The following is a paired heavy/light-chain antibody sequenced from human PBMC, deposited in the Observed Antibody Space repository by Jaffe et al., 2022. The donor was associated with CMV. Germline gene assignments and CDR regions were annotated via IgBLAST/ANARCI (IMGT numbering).Heavy chain of an antibody. V-gene: IGHV4-39*01. CDR2: IYYSGST. CDR3: ARLSRVVTEREGAETFDY. Sequence: QLQLQESGPGLVKPSETLSLTCTVSGGSISSSSYYWGWIRQPPGKGLEWIGSIYYSGSTYYNPSLKSRVTISVDTSKNQFSLKLSSVTAADTAVYYCARLSRVVTEREGAETFDYWGQGTLVTVSS. D-gene: IGHD3-3*01. CDR1: GGSISSSSYY. J-gene: IGHJ4*02.
Light chain of an antibody. CDR2: GNS. J-gene: IGLJ1*01. CDR1: SSNIGAGYD. CDR3: QSYDSSLSGLYV. V-gene: IGLV1-40*01. Sequence: QSVLTQPPSVSGAPGQRVTISCTGSSSNIGAGYDVHWYQQLPGTAPKLLIYGNSNRPSGVPDRFSGSKSGTSASLAITGLQAEDEADYYCQSYDSSLSGLYVFGTGTKVTVL.